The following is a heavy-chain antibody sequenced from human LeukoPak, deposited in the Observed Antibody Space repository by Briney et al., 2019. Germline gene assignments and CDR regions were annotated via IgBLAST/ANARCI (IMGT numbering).Heavy chain of an antibody. Sequence: PGGSLRLSCAASGFTVSSNYMSWVRQAPGKGLEWVSVIYSGGSTYYADSVKGRFTISRDNSKNTLYLQMNSLRAEDTAVYYCARGSLGTTVVLASGPRGAHAGGELDYWGQGTLVTVSS. J-gene: IGHJ4*02. D-gene: IGHD4-23*01. CDR3: ARGSLGTTVVLASGPRGAHAGGELDY. CDR1: GFTVSSNY. V-gene: IGHV3-66*01. CDR2: IYSGGST.